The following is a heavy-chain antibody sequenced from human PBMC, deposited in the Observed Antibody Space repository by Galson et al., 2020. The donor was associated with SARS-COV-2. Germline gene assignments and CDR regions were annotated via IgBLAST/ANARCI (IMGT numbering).Heavy chain of an antibody. CDR1: GGSFSGYY. CDR2: INHSGST. J-gene: IGHJ4*02. V-gene: IGHV4-34*01. D-gene: IGHD3-22*01. Sequence: ETSETLSLTCAVYGGSFSGYYWSWIRQPPGKGLEWIGEINHSGSTNYNPSLKSRVTISVDTSKNQFSLKLSSVTAADTAVYYCASTADSSGYYGYWGQGTLVTVSS. CDR3: ASTADSSGYYGY.